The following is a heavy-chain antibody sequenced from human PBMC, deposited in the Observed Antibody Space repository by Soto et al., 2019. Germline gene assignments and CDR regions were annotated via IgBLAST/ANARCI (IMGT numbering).Heavy chain of an antibody. J-gene: IGHJ3*02. CDR1: GYTFTSYY. Sequence: ASVKVSCKASGYTFTSYYMHWVRQAPGQGLEWMGIINPSGGSTSYAQKFQGRVTMTRDTSTSTVYMELSSLRSEDTAVYYCAREGTNIVVVPAATEYDAFDIWGQGTMVTVSS. D-gene: IGHD2-2*01. CDR2: INPSGGST. V-gene: IGHV1-46*03. CDR3: AREGTNIVVVPAATEYDAFDI.